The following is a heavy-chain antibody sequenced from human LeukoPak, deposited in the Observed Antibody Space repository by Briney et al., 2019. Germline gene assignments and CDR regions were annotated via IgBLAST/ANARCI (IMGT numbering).Heavy chain of an antibody. J-gene: IGHJ4*02. Sequence: GVSVKVSCKASGYSFTAYSIVWVRQAPGQGLEWMGWIHPHSGGTAYGKTFQGRVTMTRDTSISTAYMELSSLGSDDAAVYYCARLGTGYSLSYWGQGTLVTVSS. CDR2: IHPHSGGT. CDR1: GYSFTAYS. V-gene: IGHV1-2*02. CDR3: ARLGTGYSLSY. D-gene: IGHD5-18*01.